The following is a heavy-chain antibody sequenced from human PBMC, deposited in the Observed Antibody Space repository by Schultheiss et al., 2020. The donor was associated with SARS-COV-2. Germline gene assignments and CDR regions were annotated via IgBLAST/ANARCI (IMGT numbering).Heavy chain of an antibody. V-gene: IGHV4-34*01. J-gene: IGHJ4*02. Sequence: SETLSLTCAVYGGSFSGYYWSWIRQPPGKGLEWIGEINHSGSTNYNPSLKSRVTISVDTSMNQFSLKLSSVTAADTAVYYCARGGYRARKDGYKYWGQGTLVTVSS. D-gene: IGHD5-24*01. CDR3: ARGGYRARKDGYKY. CDR2: INHSGST. CDR1: GGSFSGYY.